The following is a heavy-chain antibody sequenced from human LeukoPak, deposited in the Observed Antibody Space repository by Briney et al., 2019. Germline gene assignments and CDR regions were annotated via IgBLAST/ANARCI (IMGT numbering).Heavy chain of an antibody. Sequence: ASVMVSCKASGYIFITYYIHWVRQAPGQGLEWMGIINPDGGRTSYAQKFQGRVTMTRDTSTSTVYMELSSLRSEDTAVYYCARDPYYDKSGSGDYYYYMDVWGEGTTVTVSS. J-gene: IGHJ6*03. V-gene: IGHV1-46*01. CDR2: INPDGGRT. CDR1: GYIFITYY. D-gene: IGHD3-22*01. CDR3: ARDPYYDKSGSGDYYYYMDV.